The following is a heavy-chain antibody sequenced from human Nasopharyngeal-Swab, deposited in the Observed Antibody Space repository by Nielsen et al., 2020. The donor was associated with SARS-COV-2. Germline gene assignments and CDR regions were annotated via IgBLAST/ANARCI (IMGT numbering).Heavy chain of an antibody. CDR3: ARETAAVDY. V-gene: IGHV7-4-1*02. J-gene: IGHJ4*02. CDR2: INTNTGNP. Sequence: WGRQAPGQGLEWMGWINTNTGNPTDAQGFTGRFVFSLDTSVSTAYLQISSLKAEDTAVYYCARETAAVDYWGQGTLVTVSS. D-gene: IGHD6-13*01.